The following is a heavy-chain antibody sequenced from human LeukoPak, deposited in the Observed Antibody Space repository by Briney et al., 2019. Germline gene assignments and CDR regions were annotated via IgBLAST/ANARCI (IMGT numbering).Heavy chain of an antibody. D-gene: IGHD6-13*01. Sequence: GGSLRLSCAASGFTFSSYSMNWVRQAPGKGLEWVSSISSSSSYIYYADSVKGRFTIFSDNSKNTLYMQMNRLRAEDTAVYYCARDRIAAAGTDVGYFQHWGQGTLVTVSS. CDR3: ARDRIAAAGTDVGYFQH. CDR2: ISSSSSYI. CDR1: GFTFSSYS. J-gene: IGHJ1*01. V-gene: IGHV3-21*01.